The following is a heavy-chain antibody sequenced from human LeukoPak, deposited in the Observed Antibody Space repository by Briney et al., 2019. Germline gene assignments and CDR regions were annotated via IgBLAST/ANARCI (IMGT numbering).Heavy chain of an antibody. D-gene: IGHD2-21*02. V-gene: IGHV3-23*01. Sequence: TGGSLRLSCAASGFTFSSYAMSWVRQAPGKGLEWVSAISGSGGSTYYADSVKGRFTISRDISKNTLYLQMNSLRPEDTAVYYCARHIVVVTTIAPYYYYYGMDVWGQGTTVTVSS. CDR2: ISGSGGST. CDR3: ARHIVVVTTIAPYYYYYGMDV. CDR1: GFTFSSYA. J-gene: IGHJ6*02.